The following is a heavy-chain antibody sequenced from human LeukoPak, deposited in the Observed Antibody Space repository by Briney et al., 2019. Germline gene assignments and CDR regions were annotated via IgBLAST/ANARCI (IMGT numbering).Heavy chain of an antibody. V-gene: IGHV3-11*04. CDR1: GFIFSDYY. Sequence: PGGSLRLSCAASGFIFSDYYMGWLRQAPGRGLVWGSYIIDSSTKIYYTDSVKGRSTMSRDNAKKSLYLQMNSLRAEDTAVYYCARDYGDSRTWWFEPWGQGTLVTVAS. CDR2: IIDSSTKI. D-gene: IGHD4-17*01. J-gene: IGHJ5*02. CDR3: ARDYGDSRTWWFEP.